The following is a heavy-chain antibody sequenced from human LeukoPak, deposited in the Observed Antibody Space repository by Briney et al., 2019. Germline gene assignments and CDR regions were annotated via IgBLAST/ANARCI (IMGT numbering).Heavy chain of an antibody. CDR2: ISSSSSYI. D-gene: IGHD6-19*01. CDR1: GFTFSSYS. J-gene: IGHJ4*02. Sequence: GGSLRLSCAASGFTFSSYSMNWVRQAPGKGLECVSSISSSSSYIYYADSGKGRFTISRDNAKNSLYLQMNSLRAEDTAVYYCARGRDSSGGGFDYWGQGTLVTVSS. CDR3: ARGRDSSGGGFDY. V-gene: IGHV3-21*01.